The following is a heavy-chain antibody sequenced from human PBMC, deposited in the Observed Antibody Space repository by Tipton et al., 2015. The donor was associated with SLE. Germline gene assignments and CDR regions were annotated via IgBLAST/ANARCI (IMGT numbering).Heavy chain of an antibody. CDR1: GFTFSSYA. Sequence: SPRLSCAASGFTFSSYAMHWVRQAPGKGLEWVAVISYDGSNKYYADSVKGRFTISRDNSKNTLYLQMNSLRAEDTAVYYCATDELDYWGQGTLVTVSS. V-gene: IGHV3-30-3*01. CDR2: ISYDGSNK. CDR3: ATDELDY. J-gene: IGHJ4*02.